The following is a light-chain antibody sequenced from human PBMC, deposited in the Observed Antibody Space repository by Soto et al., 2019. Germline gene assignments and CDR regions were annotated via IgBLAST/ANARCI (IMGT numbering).Light chain of an antibody. Sequence: VMRQSPSTLSVSPGERATLSCRASHSASSNLAWYQQQPAQAPRLLIYGASARATGVPARFSGRGWGTDLPLTICRLQSEDFAVYYCQQYNNGPRKLGKGTKGDI. CDR2: GAS. CDR3: QQYNNGPRK. V-gene: IGKV3-15*01. CDR1: HSASSN. J-gene: IGKJ1*01.